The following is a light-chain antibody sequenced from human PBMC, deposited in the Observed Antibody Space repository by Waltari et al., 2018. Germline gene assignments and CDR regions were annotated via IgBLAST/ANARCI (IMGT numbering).Light chain of an antibody. CDR1: SSDVRGSNY. CDR2: EVS. J-gene: IGLJ3*02. V-gene: IGLV2-14*01. CDR3: SSYTSSSTLAV. Sequence: QSALTQPASVSGSPGQSIPISCPGTSSDVRGSNYVSWYQQHPGKAPKLMIYEVSNRPSGVSNRFSGSKSGNTASLTISGLQAEDEADYYCSSYTSSSTLAVFGGGTKLTVL.